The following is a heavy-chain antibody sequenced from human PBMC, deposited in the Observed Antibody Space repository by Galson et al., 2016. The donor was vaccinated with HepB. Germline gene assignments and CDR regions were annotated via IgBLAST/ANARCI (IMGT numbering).Heavy chain of an antibody. CDR1: GFTFSSSW. CDR2: MKQDGSEI. Sequence: SLRLSCAASGFTFSSSWMTWVRQAPGKGLEWVAYMKQDGSEIYYVDSVKGRFTISRDNAKNSLYLQMNSLRAEDTAVYYCARGVYAFDIWGRGTMVTVSP. J-gene: IGHJ3*02. CDR3: ARGVYAFDI. V-gene: IGHV3-7*01.